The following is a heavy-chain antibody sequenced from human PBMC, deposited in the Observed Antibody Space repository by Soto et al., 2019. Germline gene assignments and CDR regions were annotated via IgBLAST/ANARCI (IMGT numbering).Heavy chain of an antibody. CDR1: GFTFSLYA. D-gene: IGHD2-15*01. V-gene: IGHV3-23*01. CDR2: VNGRGDDT. CDR3: VNLLLDVCCGYLDT. Sequence: EVELLESGGDLVQPGGSLRLSCAASGFTFSLYAMTWVRQAPGKGLEWVALVNGRGDDTYYADSVKGRCSISRDNAMTPLFLHMTRLSVDDTAVKYCVNLLLDVCCGYLDTWGQGTLVTVTS. J-gene: IGHJ4*02.